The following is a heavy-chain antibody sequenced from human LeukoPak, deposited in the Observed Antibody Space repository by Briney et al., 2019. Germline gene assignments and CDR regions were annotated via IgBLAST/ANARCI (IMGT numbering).Heavy chain of an antibody. CDR2: VYYSGST. J-gene: IGHJ5*02. CDR3: ARHGYSSGSLAWFDP. CDR1: GGSISSYY. V-gene: IGHV4-59*01. Sequence: SETLSLTCTVAGGSISSYYWSWIRQPPGKGLEWIGYVYYSGSTNYNPSLKSRVTISVATSKNQFSLKLSSVPAADTAVYYCARHGYSSGSLAWFDPWGQGTQVTVSS. D-gene: IGHD6-19*01.